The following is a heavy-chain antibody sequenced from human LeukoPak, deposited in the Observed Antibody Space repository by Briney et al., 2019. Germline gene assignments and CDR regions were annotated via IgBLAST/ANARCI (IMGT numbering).Heavy chain of an antibody. CDR1: GGSISSYY. CDR3: ARGYGGNGNWFDP. CDR2: IYYSGST. J-gene: IGHJ5*02. V-gene: IGHV4-59*01. Sequence: SETLSLTCTVSGGSISSYYWSWIRQPPGKGLEWIGYIYYSGSTNYNPSLKSRVTISVDTSKNQFSLKLSSVTAADTAVYYCARGYGGNGNWFDPWGQGTLVTVSS. D-gene: IGHD4-23*01.